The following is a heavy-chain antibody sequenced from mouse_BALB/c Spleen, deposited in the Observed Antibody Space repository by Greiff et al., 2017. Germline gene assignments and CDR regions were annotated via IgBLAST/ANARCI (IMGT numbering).Heavy chain of an antibody. CDR3: APLGGNSWFAY. D-gene: IGHD2-1*01. CDR2: ISDGGSYT. V-gene: IGHV5-4*02. J-gene: IGHJ3*01. CDR1: GFTFSDYY. Sequence: EVKLMESGGGLVKPGGSLKLSCAASGFTFSDYYMYWVRQTPEKRLEWVATISDGGSYTYYPDSVKGRFTISRDNAKNTLYLQMSSLKSEDTAMYYCAPLGGNSWFAYWGQGTLVTVSA.